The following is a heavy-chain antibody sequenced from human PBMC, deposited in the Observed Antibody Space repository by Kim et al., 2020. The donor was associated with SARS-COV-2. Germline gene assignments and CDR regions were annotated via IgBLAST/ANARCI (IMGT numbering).Heavy chain of an antibody. J-gene: IGHJ5*02. Sequence: ASVKVSCKASGYTFTSYYMHWVRQAPGQGLEWMGIINPSGGSTSYAQKFQGRVTITRDTSTSTVYMELSSLRSEDTAVYYCARDYDILTGYPNNWFDPWGQGTLVTVSS. CDR2: INPSGGST. V-gene: IGHV1-46*01. CDR1: GYTFTSYY. CDR3: ARDYDILTGYPNNWFDP. D-gene: IGHD3-9*01.